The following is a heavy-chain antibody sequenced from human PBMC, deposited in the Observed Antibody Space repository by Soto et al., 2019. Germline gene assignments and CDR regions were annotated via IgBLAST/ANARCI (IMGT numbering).Heavy chain of an antibody. CDR3: ARDNPRSSGWDV. V-gene: IGHV3-48*02. J-gene: IGHJ6*02. CDR1: GFTLSSYS. Sequence: EVQLVESGGGLVQPGGSLRLSCEASGFTLSSYSMNWARQVPGQGLEWVSYISSSSSTIYYADSVKGRFTISRDNAKNSLYLQMNSLRDEDTAVYYCARDNPRSSGWDVWGQGTTVTVSS. CDR2: ISSSSSTI.